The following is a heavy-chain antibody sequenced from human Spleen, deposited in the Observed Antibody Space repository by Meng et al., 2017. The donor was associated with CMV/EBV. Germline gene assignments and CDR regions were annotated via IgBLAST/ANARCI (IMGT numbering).Heavy chain of an antibody. J-gene: IGHJ6*02. V-gene: IGHV3-21*05. CDR2: ISSSSSYI. CDR1: GFTFSSYS. Sequence: GESLKISCAASGFTFSSYSMNWVRQAPGKGLEWVSYISSSSSYIYYADSVKGRFTISRDNAKNSLYLQMNSLRAEDTAVYYCARPQDIVVVPVAIPGYSYGLDVWGQGTTVTVSS. D-gene: IGHD2-2*02. CDR3: ARPQDIVVVPVAIPGYSYGLDV.